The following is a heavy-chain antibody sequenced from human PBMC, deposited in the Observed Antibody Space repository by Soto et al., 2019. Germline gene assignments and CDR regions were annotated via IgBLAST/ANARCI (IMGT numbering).Heavy chain of an antibody. D-gene: IGHD6-13*01. Sequence: ASVKVSCKASGYTFTGYYMHWVRQAPGQGLEWMGWINPNSGGTNYAQKFQGWVTMTRDTSISTAYMELSRLRSDDTAVYYCARSQQQLATNYYYYYGMDVWGQGTTVTVSS. CDR3: ARSQQQLATNYYYYYGMDV. V-gene: IGHV1-2*04. J-gene: IGHJ6*02. CDR1: GYTFTGYY. CDR2: INPNSGGT.